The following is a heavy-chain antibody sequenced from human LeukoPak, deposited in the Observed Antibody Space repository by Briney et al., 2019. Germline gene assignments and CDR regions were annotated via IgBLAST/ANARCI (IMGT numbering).Heavy chain of an antibody. CDR1: GGSISSGGYY. D-gene: IGHD6-13*01. V-gene: IGHV4-31*03. CDR2: IYYSGST. CDR3: ARDEVAGIFDY. Sequence: NPSETLSLTCTVSGGSISSGGYYWSWIRQHPGKGLEWIGYIYYSGSTYYNPSLKSRVTISVDTSKNQFSLKLSSVTAADTAVYYCARDEVAGIFDYWGQGTLVTVCS. J-gene: IGHJ4*02.